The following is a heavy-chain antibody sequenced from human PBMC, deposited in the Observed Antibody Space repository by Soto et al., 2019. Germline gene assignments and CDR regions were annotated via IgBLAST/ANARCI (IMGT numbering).Heavy chain of an antibody. Sequence: ASGKVSCKAPGDTFTSYYLNWLRQAPGQGLEWMGVINPHGGSTKYAQKFQGRITMTRDTSRSTVYMELSSLRSDDTAIYYCARSSGGNFGIIIEGSNWFDPWGQGTLVTVSS. CDR1: GDTFTSYY. J-gene: IGHJ5*02. CDR3: ARSSGGNFGIIIEGSNWFDP. CDR2: INPHGGST. D-gene: IGHD3-3*01. V-gene: IGHV1-46*01.